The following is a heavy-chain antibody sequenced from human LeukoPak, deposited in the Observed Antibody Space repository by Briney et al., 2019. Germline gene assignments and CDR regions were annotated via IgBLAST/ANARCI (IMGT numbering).Heavy chain of an antibody. CDR3: ARGEGSVLTHLDAFDI. Sequence: PSETLSLTCTVSGGSISSGSYYWSWIRQPAGKGLEWIGRIYTSGSTNYNPSLKSRVTISVDTSKNQFSLKLSSVTAADTAVYYCARGEGSVLTHLDAFDIWGQGTMVTVSS. J-gene: IGHJ3*02. CDR1: GGSISSGSYY. CDR2: IYTSGST. D-gene: IGHD3-9*01. V-gene: IGHV4-61*02.